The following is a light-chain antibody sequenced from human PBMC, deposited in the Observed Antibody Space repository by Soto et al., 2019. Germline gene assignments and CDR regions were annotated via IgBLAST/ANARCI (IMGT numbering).Light chain of an antibody. J-gene: IGKJ2*01. CDR1: QSVNSK. V-gene: IGKV3D-15*01. CDR3: LQYNAWPYT. CDR2: GAS. Sequence: ETVMTQSPATLSVSPGERATLSCRASQSVNSKLVWYQRKPGQAPRLLIYGASSRATGIPARFSASGSGTEFTLAISSQKSGDSAIYYCLQYNAWPYTFGQGTKLEIK.